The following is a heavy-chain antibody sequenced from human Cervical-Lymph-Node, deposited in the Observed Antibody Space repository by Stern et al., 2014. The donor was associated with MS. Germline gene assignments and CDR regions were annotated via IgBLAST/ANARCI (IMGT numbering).Heavy chain of an antibody. V-gene: IGHV3-23*04. D-gene: IGHD2-2*01. CDR1: GFTFSSYA. J-gene: IGHJ6*02. CDR3: AKGGIVVVPAAINYYYGMDV. CDR2: ISGRGGST. Sequence: EMHLVESGGGLVQPGGSLRLSCAASGFTFSSYAMSWVRPTPGKGLEWVSAISGRGGSTYYADSVKGRFTISRDNSKNTLYLQMNSLRAEDTAVYYCAKGGIVVVPAAINYYYGMDVWGQGTTVTVSS.